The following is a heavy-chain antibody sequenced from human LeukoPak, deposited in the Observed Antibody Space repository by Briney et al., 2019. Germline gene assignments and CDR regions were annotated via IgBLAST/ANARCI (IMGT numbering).Heavy chain of an antibody. J-gene: IGHJ1*01. Sequence: SETLSLTCTVSGDTISSGYYWGWIRQSPGKGLEWIGGIHHSGNIFESGSTHYNPSLKSRVTVSADTSKNQISLRLSSVTAADTAVYFCARNASSGFFNDWGQGTLVTVSS. D-gene: IGHD6-13*01. V-gene: IGHV4-28*01. CDR2: IHHSGNIFESGST. CDR1: GDTISSGYY. CDR3: ARNASSGFFND.